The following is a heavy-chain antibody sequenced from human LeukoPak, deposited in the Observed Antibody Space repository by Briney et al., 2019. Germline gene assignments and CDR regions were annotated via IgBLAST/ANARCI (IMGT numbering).Heavy chain of an antibody. Sequence: PSQTLSLTCTVSGGSISSGSYYWSWIRQPAGKGLEWIGRIYTSGSTNYNPSLKSRVTISVDTSKNQFSLKLSSVTATDTAVYYCARVRLLPRYWGYYFDYWGQGTLVTVCS. CDR2: IYTSGST. V-gene: IGHV4-61*02. CDR3: ARVRLLPRYWGYYFDY. J-gene: IGHJ4*02. D-gene: IGHD2-15*01. CDR1: GGSISSGSYY.